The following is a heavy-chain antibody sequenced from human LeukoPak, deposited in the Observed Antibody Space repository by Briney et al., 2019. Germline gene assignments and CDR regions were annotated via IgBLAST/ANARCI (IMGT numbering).Heavy chain of an antibody. CDR3: ARGFSDLVGATLHLDY. CDR2: INPNSGGT. D-gene: IGHD1-26*01. V-gene: IGHV1-2*02. Sequence: ASAKVSCKASGYTFTGYYMHWVRQAPGQGLEWMGWINPNSGGTNYAQKFQGRVTMTRDTSISTAYMELSRLRSDDTAVYYCARGFSDLVGATLHLDYWGQGTLVTVSS. CDR1: GYTFTGYY. J-gene: IGHJ4*02.